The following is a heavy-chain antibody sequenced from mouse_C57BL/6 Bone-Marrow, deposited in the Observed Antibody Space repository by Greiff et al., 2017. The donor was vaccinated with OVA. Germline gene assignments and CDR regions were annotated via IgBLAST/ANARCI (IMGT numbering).Heavy chain of an antibody. V-gene: IGHV1-15*01. Sequence: VKLQESGAELVRPGASVTLSCKASGYTFTDYEMHWVKQTPVHGLEWIGAIDPETGGTAYNQKFKGKAILTADKSSSTAYMELRSLTSEDSAVYYCTRPYYDYDNFDYWGQGTTLTVSS. J-gene: IGHJ2*01. D-gene: IGHD2-4*01. CDR1: GYTFTDYE. CDR2: IDPETGGT. CDR3: TRPYYDYDNFDY.